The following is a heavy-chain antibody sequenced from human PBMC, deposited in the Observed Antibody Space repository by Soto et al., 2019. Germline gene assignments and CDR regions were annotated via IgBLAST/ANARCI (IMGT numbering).Heavy chain of an antibody. CDR2: IIAYFGNA. CDR3: ARGDTAMVDYYYYGMDV. CDR1: GYTFTSYG. J-gene: IGHJ6*02. Sequence: SVKVSCKASGYTFTSYGISWVRQAPGQGLEWMGGIIAYFGNASYAQKFQGRATITADESTSTAYMELSSLRSEDTAVYYCARGDTAMVDYYYYGMDVWGQGTTVTVSS. V-gene: IGHV1-69*13. D-gene: IGHD5-18*01.